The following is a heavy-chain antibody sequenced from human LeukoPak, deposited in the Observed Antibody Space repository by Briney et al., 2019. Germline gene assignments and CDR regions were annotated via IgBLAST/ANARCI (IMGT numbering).Heavy chain of an antibody. CDR2: IKQDGSEK. V-gene: IGHV3-7*01. Sequence: GGSLRLSCAASGFTFSSYWMSWVRQAPGKGLEWVAKIKQDGSEKYYVDSVKGRFTISRDNAKNSLYLQMNSLRDEDTAVYYCARARASGRSGFDYWGQGTLVTVSS. J-gene: IGHJ4*02. CDR1: GFTFSSYW. CDR3: ARARASGRSGFDY. D-gene: IGHD2-15*01.